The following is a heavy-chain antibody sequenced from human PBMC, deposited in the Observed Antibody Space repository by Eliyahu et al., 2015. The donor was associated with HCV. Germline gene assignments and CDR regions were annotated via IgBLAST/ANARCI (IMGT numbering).Heavy chain of an antibody. CDR2: LYSSGQT. CDR3: ARNSYDIRYGYYFDL. Sequence: VSGGVLVQPGESLRLTCEAAGFTVSKAYMSWVRQAPGKGLEWVSILYSSGQTYYADSLQDRFTISRDSSKNTLFLQLNNLRAEDTALYYCARNSYDIRYGYYFDLWGRGTLVTVSS. CDR1: GFTVSKAY. J-gene: IGHJ2*01. D-gene: IGHD2-15*01. V-gene: IGHV3-66*01.